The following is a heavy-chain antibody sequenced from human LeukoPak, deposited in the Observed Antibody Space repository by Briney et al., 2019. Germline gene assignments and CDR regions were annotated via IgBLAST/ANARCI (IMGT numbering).Heavy chain of an antibody. V-gene: IGHV3-21*01. CDR3: ASLGASYGYHY. D-gene: IGHD5-18*01. CDR2: ISSSSSYI. Sequence: KTGGSLRLSCAASGFTFSSYSMNWVRQAPGKGLEWVSSISSSSSYIYYADSVKGRFTISRDNAKNSLYLQMNSLRAEDTAVYYCASLGASYGYHYWGQGTLVTVSS. CDR1: GFTFSSYS. J-gene: IGHJ4*02.